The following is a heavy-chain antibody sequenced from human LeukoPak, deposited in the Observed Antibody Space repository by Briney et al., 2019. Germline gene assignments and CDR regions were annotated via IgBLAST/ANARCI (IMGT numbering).Heavy chain of an antibody. V-gene: IGHV3-23*01. CDR3: AKVDYFDWLQYYFDY. D-gene: IGHD3-9*01. J-gene: IGHJ4*02. CDR1: GFTFSSYA. Sequence: GGSLRPSCAASGFTFSSYAMSWVRQPPGKGLEWVSAISGSGGSTYYADSVKGRFTISRDNSKNTLYLQMNSLRAEDTAAYYCAKVDYFDWLQYYFDYWGQGTLVTVSS. CDR2: ISGSGGST.